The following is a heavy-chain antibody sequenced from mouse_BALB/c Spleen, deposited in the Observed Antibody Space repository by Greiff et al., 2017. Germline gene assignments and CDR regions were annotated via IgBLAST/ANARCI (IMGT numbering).Heavy chain of an antibody. CDR2: ISYRGST. CDR1: GYSITSDYA. D-gene: IGHD2-2*01. CDR3: ARDYGYDGYAMDY. V-gene: IGHV3-2*02. J-gene: IGHJ4*01. Sequence: EVQLQQSGPGLVKPSQSLSLTCTVTGYSITSDYAWNWIRQFPGNKLEWMGYISYRGSTSYNPSLKSRISITRDTSKNQFFLQLNSVTTEDTATYYCARDYGYDGYAMDYWGQGTSVTVSS.